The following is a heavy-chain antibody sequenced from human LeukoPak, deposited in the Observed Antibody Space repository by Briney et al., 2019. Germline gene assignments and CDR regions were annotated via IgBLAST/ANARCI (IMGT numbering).Heavy chain of an antibody. CDR1: GYTFSSHG. V-gene: IGHV1-18*01. J-gene: IGHJ4*02. CDR3: ARDSFGVRGFDH. CDR2: ISAYNGNT. Sequence: ASVKVSCKASGYTFSSHGISWVRQAPGQGLEWVGWISAYNGNTDYAQRFQGRVTLTTDTSTSTFYMELSSLRSEDTAIYYCARDSFGVRGFDHWGQGTPVTVSS. D-gene: IGHD3-10*01.